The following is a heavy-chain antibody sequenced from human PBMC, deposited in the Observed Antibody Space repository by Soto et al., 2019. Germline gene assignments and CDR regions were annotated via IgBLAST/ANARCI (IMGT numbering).Heavy chain of an antibody. Sequence: SETLSLTCTVSGGSISSGGYYWSWIRQHPGKGLEWIGYIYYSGSTYYNPSLKSRVTISVDTSKNQFSLKLSSVTAADTAVYYCARRGYSYAYWFDPWGQGXLVTVYS. CDR1: GGSISSGGYY. CDR3: ARRGYSYAYWFDP. D-gene: IGHD5-18*01. CDR2: IYYSGST. V-gene: IGHV4-31*03. J-gene: IGHJ5*02.